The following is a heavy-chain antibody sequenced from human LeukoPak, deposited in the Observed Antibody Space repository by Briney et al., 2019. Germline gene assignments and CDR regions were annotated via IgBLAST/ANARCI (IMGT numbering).Heavy chain of an antibody. D-gene: IGHD2/OR15-2a*01. CDR2: IRSGGENT. J-gene: IGHJ4*02. Sequence: PGGSLRLSCAASGFTFSTYSVSWVRQAPGKGLEWVSAIRSGGENTYYADSVRGRFTISRDNSRGTLSLQMNSLRAEDTAVYFCAILSWDGRGSFYWGQGTLVTVSS. V-gene: IGHV3-23*01. CDR1: GFTFSTYS. CDR3: AILSWDGRGSFY.